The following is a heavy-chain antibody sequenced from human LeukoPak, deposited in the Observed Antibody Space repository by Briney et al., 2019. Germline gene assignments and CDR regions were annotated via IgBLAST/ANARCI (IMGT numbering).Heavy chain of an antibody. CDR3: ARGRALDSDSSGYYYNRGLDY. D-gene: IGHD3-22*01. Sequence: KPSETLSLTCSVSGGSMNNCYWNWIRQPAGKRLEWIGRIYATGSTDYNPSLKSRLTMSLDTSKNQFSLNLSSVTAADTAVYFCARGRALDSDSSGYYYNRGLDYWGQGILVTVSS. CDR1: GGSMNNCY. V-gene: IGHV4-4*07. CDR2: IYATGST. J-gene: IGHJ4*02.